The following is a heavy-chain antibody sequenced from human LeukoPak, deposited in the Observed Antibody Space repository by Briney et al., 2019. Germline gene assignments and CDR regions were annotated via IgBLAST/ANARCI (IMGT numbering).Heavy chain of an antibody. V-gene: IGHV4-31*11. Sequence: SETLSLTCAVSGGSISSGSSYWSWIRQHPGKGLEWIGYISYSGSTYYNPSLRSRVTISVDTSKNHFSLKLSSVTAADSAVYYCAREGTAMVPDYWGQGTLVTVSS. CDR1: GGSISSGSSY. J-gene: IGHJ4*02. D-gene: IGHD5-18*01. CDR2: ISYSGST. CDR3: AREGTAMVPDY.